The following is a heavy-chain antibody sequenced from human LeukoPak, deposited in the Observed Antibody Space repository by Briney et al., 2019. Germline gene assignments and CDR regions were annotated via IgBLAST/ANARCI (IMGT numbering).Heavy chain of an antibody. V-gene: IGHV4-39*01. D-gene: IGHD2-21*02. CDR2: LYHSGSP. J-gene: IGHJ4*02. Sequence: SETLSLTCTVSGVSLSILGYYCGWIRQPPGKGLEWFGSLYHSGSPYYKPSLKSRATISVDKSKNQCSLKLRSVTAADTAVYYCARHALATVTDPSFDYWGQGTLVTVSS. CDR3: ARHALATVTDPSFDY. CDR1: GVSLSILGYY.